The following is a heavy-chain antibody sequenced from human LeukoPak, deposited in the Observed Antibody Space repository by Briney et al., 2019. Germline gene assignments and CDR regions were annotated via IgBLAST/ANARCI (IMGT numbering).Heavy chain of an antibody. CDR1: GYSISRGYS. J-gene: IGHJ3*01. CDR3: ARFDHVWETHGMDAFAL. V-gene: IGHV4-38-2*01. D-gene: IGHD3-16*01. CDR2: IYHSEST. Sequence: PSETLSLTCGVSGYSISRGYSWGWIRQPPGKGLEWIGNIYHSESTHYNPSLKSRVTISPDTSKNQFSLKLTSVTASDTAVYYCARFDHVWETHGMDAFALWGQGTMVTVSS.